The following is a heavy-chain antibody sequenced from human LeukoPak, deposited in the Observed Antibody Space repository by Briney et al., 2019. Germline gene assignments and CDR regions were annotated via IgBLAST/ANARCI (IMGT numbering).Heavy chain of an antibody. CDR1: AGSISSYY. CDR3: ARVKLPTKTYDY. CDR2: IYYSGST. J-gene: IGHJ4*02. D-gene: IGHD1-26*01. Sequence: SETLSLTCTVSAGSISSYYWSWIRQPPGKGLEWIGYIYYSGSTNYNPSLKSRVTISVDTSKNQFSLKLSSVTAADTAVYYCARVKLPTKTYDYWGQGTLVTVSS. V-gene: IGHV4-59*01.